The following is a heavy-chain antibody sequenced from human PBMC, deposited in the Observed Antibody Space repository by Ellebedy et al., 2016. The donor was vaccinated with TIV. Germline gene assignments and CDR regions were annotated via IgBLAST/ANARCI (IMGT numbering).Heavy chain of an antibody. CDR3: ARATSGFDL. CDR1: GFTFSSYD. J-gene: IGHJ2*01. D-gene: IGHD6-19*01. CDR2: IGSAGDT. V-gene: IGHV3-13*01. Sequence: PGGSLRLSCAASGFTFSSYDMHWVRQATGKGLEWVSAIGSAGDTSYSGSVKGRFTISRENAKNSLYLQMNSLRAEDTAVYYCARATSGFDLWGRGTLVTVSS.